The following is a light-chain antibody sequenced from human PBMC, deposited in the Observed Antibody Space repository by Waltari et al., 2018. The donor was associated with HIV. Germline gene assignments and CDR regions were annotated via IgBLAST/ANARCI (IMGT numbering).Light chain of an antibody. CDR1: QNINRSY. V-gene: IGKV3-20*01. Sequence: EIVLTQSPGSLSLSPGDRATLSCRASQNINRSYLAWYQQTPGQAPRLLLYGGSCRATCVPDRFSGSVSGTDLSLTITRLEPEDVALYYCHLYGPSPRWTFGQGTRVEIK. CDR2: GGS. CDR3: HLYGPSPRWT. J-gene: IGKJ1*01.